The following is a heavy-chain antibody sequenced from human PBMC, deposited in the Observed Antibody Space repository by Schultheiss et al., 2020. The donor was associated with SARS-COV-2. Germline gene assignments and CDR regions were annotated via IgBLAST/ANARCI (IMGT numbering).Heavy chain of an antibody. CDR3: ARDGIAAAGKGEGYGMDV. V-gene: IGHV3-20*04. J-gene: IGHJ6*02. D-gene: IGHD6-13*01. Sequence: GGSLRLSCAACGFTFDDYGMSWVRQAPGKGLEWVSGINWNGGSTGYADSVKGRFTISRDNAKNSLYLQMNSLRAEDTALYYCARDGIAAAGKGEGYGMDVWGQGTTVTVSS. CDR2: INWNGGST. CDR1: GFTFDDYG.